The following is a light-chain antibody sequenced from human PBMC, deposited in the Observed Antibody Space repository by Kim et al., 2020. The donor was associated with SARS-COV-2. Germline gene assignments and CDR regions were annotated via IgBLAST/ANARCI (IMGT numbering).Light chain of an antibody. Sequence: QSVLTQPPSVSATPGQRVTISCTGSASNIGGNYVFWYQQVPPTAPKLLIFRDNLRPSGVPDRFSGSKSGTSASLAISGLRSEDDGDFYCASWDDSVSGIVFGGGTQLTVL. V-gene: IGLV1-47*01. CDR1: ASNIGGNY. CDR2: RDN. CDR3: ASWDDSVSGIV. J-gene: IGLJ2*01.